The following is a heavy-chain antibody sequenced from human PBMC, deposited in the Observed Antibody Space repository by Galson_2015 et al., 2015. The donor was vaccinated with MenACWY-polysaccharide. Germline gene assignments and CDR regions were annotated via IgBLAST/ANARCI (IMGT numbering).Heavy chain of an antibody. CDR2: IHYTRRT. Sequence: TLSLTCTVSGGSITNNDNYWSWIRRPPGKGLEWIGYIHYTRRTFFDPSLKSRLTIPVDTSKNQFSLKLTSVTAADTAIYYCARGFYDILTRYPKNFDYWGQGTLVTVSS. V-gene: IGHV4-30-4*08. CDR1: GGSITNNDNY. D-gene: IGHD3-9*01. J-gene: IGHJ4*02. CDR3: ARGFYDILTRYPKNFDY.